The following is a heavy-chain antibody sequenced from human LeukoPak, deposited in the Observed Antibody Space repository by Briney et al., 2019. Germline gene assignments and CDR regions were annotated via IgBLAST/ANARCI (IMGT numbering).Heavy chain of an antibody. J-gene: IGHJ4*02. CDR3: ARDTGWSFDS. D-gene: IGHD6-19*01. Sequence: PGGSLRLSCAASGFSFSTFSMSWVRQAPGKGLEWLSYISSSSSDIDYADSMKGRFTISRDNAKNSLYLQMNSLRAEDTAVYYCARDTGWSFDSWGQGTLVTVSS. CDR1: GFSFSTFS. CDR2: ISSSSSDI. V-gene: IGHV3-21*05.